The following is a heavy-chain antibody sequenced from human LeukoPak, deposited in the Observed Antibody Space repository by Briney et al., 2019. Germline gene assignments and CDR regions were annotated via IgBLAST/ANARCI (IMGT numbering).Heavy chain of an antibody. CDR1: GYTFTSYY. Sequence: ASVKVSCKASGYTFTSYYMHWVRQAPGQGLEWMGIINPSGGSTSYAQKFQGRVTMTRDTSTSTVYMELSSLRSEDTAVYYCARPSPFDYDSSGYSCYLAYWGQETRVTVPS. CDR3: ARPSPFDYDSSGYSCYLAY. V-gene: IGHV1-46*01. CDR2: INPSGGST. D-gene: IGHD3-22*01. J-gene: IGHJ4*02.